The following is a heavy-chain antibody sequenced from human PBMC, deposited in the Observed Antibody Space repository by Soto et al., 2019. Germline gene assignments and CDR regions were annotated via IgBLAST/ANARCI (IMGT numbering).Heavy chain of an antibody. V-gene: IGHV3-30*18. CDR1: GSTFRSYG. D-gene: IGHD3-9*01. Sequence: PGGSLRLSCEASGSTFRSYGMHWVRQAPGKGLEWVALISYDGSNKYYADSVKGRFTISRDNSKNTLNLQMNSLRAEDTAVYYCAKDFYNDLLTGPDYLGQRNLVSVSP. CDR2: ISYDGSNK. J-gene: IGHJ4*02. CDR3: AKDFYNDLLTGPDY.